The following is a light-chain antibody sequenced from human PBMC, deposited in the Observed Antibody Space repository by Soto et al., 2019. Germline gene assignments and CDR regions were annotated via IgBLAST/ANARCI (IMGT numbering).Light chain of an antibody. CDR1: ESISSY. V-gene: IGKV1-39*01. CDR2: AAS. CDR3: QQDYSSPRFS. J-gene: IGKJ3*01. Sequence: DIQMTQSRYSLSASVGDRVTITCRASESISSYLNWYQQKPGKAPKLLIYAASSLQSGVPSRFSGIGSRTDFTLSISSLQPEVFATYYCQQDYSSPRFSFGPVTKVDIK.